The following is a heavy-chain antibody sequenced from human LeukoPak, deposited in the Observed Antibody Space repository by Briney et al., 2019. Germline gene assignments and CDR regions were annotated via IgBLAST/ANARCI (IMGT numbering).Heavy chain of an antibody. CDR1: GFTSSSYS. CDR2: ISSSSRYI. Sequence: PGGTLRPSRAASGFTSSSYSMNSVRPAPGKGLEWVSSISSSSRYIYYADSVKGRFTISRDNAKTSVYLQMNSLGAEETAVYYCARGGYGGWFDPWGQGTLVTVSS. J-gene: IGHJ5*02. CDR3: ARGGYGGWFDP. D-gene: IGHD5-18*01. V-gene: IGHV3-21*01.